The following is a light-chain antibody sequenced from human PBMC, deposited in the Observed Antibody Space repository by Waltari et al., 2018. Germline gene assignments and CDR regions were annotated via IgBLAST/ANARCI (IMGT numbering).Light chain of an antibody. CDR3: AAWDDSLNGPV. J-gene: IGLJ2*01. V-gene: IGLV1-44*01. CDR1: RSNIGTNT. Sequence: PSASGTPGQRVTISCSGSRSNIGTNTVNWYQQLPGTAPKLLIYSNNQWPSGVPDRFSGSKSGTSASLAISGLQSEDEADYYCAAWDDSLNGPVFGGGTKVTVL. CDR2: SNN.